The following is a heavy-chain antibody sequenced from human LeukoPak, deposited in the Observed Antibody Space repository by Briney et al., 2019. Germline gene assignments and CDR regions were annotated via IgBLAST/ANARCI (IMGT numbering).Heavy chain of an antibody. D-gene: IGHD3-22*01. Sequence: PSETLSLTCTVSGGSISSSSYYWGWIRQPPGKGLEWIGSIYYSGSTYYNPSLKSRVTISVDTSKNQFSLKLSPVTAADTAVYYCARHTSSGTGYYFDYWGQGTLVTVSS. CDR2: IYYSGST. V-gene: IGHV4-39*01. CDR1: GGSISSSSYY. CDR3: ARHTSSGTGYYFDY. J-gene: IGHJ4*02.